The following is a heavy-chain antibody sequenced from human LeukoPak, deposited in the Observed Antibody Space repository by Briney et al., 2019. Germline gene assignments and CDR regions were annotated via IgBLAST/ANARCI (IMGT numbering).Heavy chain of an antibody. V-gene: IGHV1-2*02. CDR3: ARGRSIEGSGSLWKY. J-gene: IGHJ4*02. CDR2: INPNSGGT. CDR1: GYTFTGYY. Sequence: ASVKVSCKASGYTFTGYYMHWVRQAPGQGLEWMGWINPNSGGTSFTQKFQGRGTMTRDTSIRTAYMEVSRLRSDDTAVYYCARGRSIEGSGSLWKYWGQGTLVTVSS. D-gene: IGHD3-10*01.